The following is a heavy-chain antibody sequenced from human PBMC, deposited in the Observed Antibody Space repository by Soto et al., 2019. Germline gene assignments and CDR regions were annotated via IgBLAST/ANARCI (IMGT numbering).Heavy chain of an antibody. V-gene: IGHV4-39*01. Sequence: SETLSLTCTVSGHSMSNTDYFWGWLRQPPGKGLEWIGSIYYSGSTYYNPSLKSRVTISVDTSKNQFSLKLSSVTAADTAVYYCARRNYDFWSGFGMDVWGQGTTVTVSS. CDR3: ARRNYDFWSGFGMDV. D-gene: IGHD3-3*01. J-gene: IGHJ6*02. CDR1: GHSMSNTDYF. CDR2: IYYSGST.